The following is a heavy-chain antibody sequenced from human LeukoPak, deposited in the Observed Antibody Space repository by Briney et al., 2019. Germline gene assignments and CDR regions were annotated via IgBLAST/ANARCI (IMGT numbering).Heavy chain of an antibody. CDR1: GYTFTGYY. D-gene: IGHD1-26*01. J-gene: IGHJ4*02. CDR2: INPNSGGT. V-gene: IGHV1-2*02. Sequence: GASVKVSCKASGYTFTGYYMHWVRQAPGQGLEWMGWINPNSGGTNYAQKFQGRVTMTRNTSISTAYMELSSLRSEDTAVYYCARVSGSYPKLDYWGQGTLVTVSS. CDR3: ARVSGSYPKLDY.